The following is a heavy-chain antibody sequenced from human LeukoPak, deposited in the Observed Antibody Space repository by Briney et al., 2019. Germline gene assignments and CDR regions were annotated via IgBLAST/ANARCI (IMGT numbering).Heavy chain of an antibody. CDR3: ARPLIAAAGNWFDP. CDR1: GYTFTNFY. D-gene: IGHD6-13*01. J-gene: IGHJ5*02. V-gene: IGHV1-2*06. Sequence: ASVKVSCKTSGYTFTNFYMHWVRQAPGQGLEWMGRINPNSGGTNYAQKFQGRVTMTRDTSISTAYMELSRLRSDDTAVYYCARPLIAAAGNWFDPWGQGTLVTVSS. CDR2: INPNSGGT.